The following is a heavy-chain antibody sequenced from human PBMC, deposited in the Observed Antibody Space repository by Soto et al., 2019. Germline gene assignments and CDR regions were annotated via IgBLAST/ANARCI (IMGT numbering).Heavy chain of an antibody. D-gene: IGHD1-1*01. CDR2: IYYSGSI. CDR1: GGSIRSHY. CDR3: ARLVDRNWYPFCFDY. V-gene: IGHV4-59*11. Sequence: SETLSLTCTVSGGSIRSHYWGWIRQPPGKGLEWIGYIYYSGSINYSPSLKSRVSISVDTSKNQVSLKVHSVTAADTTVYYCARLVDRNWYPFCFDYWGKGTQVTVSS. J-gene: IGHJ4*02.